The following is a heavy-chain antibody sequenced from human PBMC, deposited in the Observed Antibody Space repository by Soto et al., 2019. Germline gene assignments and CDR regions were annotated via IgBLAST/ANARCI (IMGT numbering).Heavy chain of an antibody. CDR2: IYYSGST. Sequence: QLQLQESGPGLVKPSETLSLTCTVSGDSISSSSYYWGWIRQPPGKGLEWIGSIYYSGSTYYNPSLKSRVTISVDTSKNQCSLKLSSVTAADTAVYYCARHGSGSYYNNWFDPWSQGTLVTVSS. J-gene: IGHJ5*02. V-gene: IGHV4-39*01. D-gene: IGHD3-10*01. CDR1: GDSISSSSYY. CDR3: ARHGSGSYYNNWFDP.